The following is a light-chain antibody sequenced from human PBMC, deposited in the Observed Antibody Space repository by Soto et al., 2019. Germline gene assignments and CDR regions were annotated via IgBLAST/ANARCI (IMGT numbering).Light chain of an antibody. J-gene: IGLJ3*02. CDR1: SSDVGGYNY. CDR3: SSYAGSNNWV. V-gene: IGLV2-8*01. CDR2: EVS. Sequence: QSVLTQPPSASGSPGQSVTISCTGTSSDVGGYNYVSWYQQHTGKAPKLMIYEVSKRTSGVPDRFSGSKSGNTASLTVSGLQAEDEADYYCSSYAGSNNWVFGGGTKVTVL.